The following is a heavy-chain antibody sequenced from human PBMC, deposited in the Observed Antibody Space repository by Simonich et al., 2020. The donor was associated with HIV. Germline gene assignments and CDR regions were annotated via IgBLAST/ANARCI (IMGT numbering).Heavy chain of an antibody. CDR3: ASTPLRPAAILFAGAFDI. D-gene: IGHD2-2*01. CDR2: VTPSLAIE. Sequence: QVQLVQSGAEVKKPGSSVKVSCKASGGTFSNSAFSWVRQAPGQGLEWMGEVTPSLAIENYTQVCQGMVTITADQSTGTAYMELSSLRSEDTAIYYCASTPLRPAAILFAGAFDIWGQGTMVTVSS. V-gene: IGHV1-69*10. J-gene: IGHJ3*02. CDR1: GGTFSNSA.